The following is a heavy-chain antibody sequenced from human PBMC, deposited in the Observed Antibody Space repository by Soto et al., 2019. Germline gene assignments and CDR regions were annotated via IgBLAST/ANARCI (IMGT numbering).Heavy chain of an antibody. J-gene: IGHJ4*02. Sequence: SKTLSLTCTVSGGSISSGDYYWSWIRQPPGKGLEWIGYIYYSGSTYYNPSLKSRVTISVDTSKNQFSLKLSSVTAADTAVYYCARVEAYYYDSNGFGKDYWGQGTLVTVSS. CDR1: GGSISSGDYY. D-gene: IGHD3-22*01. CDR2: IYYSGST. V-gene: IGHV4-30-4*01. CDR3: ARVEAYYYDSNGFGKDY.